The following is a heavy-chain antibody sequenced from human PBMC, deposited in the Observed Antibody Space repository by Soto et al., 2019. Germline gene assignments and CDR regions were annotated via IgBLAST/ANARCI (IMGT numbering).Heavy chain of an antibody. J-gene: IGHJ5*02. CDR3: ARRSSTYLNEVIFDH. CDR2: IKTDSGDT. D-gene: IGHD2-2*01. Sequence: ASVKVSCKASRYTFTSYDIFWVRQSPGQGLEWMGWIKTDSGDTHYAQNFQGRVTMTRDTSISTAYMELNNLVSDDTAVYYCARRSSTYLNEVIFDHWGQGTLVTVSS. V-gene: IGHV1-2*02. CDR1: RYTFTSYD.